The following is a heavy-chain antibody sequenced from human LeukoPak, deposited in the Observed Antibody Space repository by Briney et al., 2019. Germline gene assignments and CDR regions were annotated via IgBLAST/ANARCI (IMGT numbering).Heavy chain of an antibody. V-gene: IGHV1-18*01. CDR2: ISPYHGNT. J-gene: IGHJ3*01. CDR1: GYTFTTYG. CDR3: TGDYGDYGDDVFDV. Sequence: ASVKVSCKTSGYTFTTYGINWVRQAPGQGLEWMGWISPYHGNTKYAYGLQDRVTLTTDASTTTAYMELSGLRPDDTAVYYCTGDYGDYGDDVFDVWGQGTMVIVSS. D-gene: IGHD4-17*01.